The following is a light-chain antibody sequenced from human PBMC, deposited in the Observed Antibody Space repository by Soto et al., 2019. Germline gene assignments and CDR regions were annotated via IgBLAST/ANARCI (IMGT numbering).Light chain of an antibody. Sequence: DIQMTQSPSSLSASVGDRITITCRASQGIRNYLAWYQQKPGKVPKLLIYAASTLQSGVPSRFSGSGSGTDFTLSISKLQPEDSATYYRQQAKSLPIKFGGGTKVEIK. V-gene: IGKV1-27*01. CDR1: QGIRNY. CDR2: AAS. J-gene: IGKJ4*01. CDR3: QQAKSLPIK.